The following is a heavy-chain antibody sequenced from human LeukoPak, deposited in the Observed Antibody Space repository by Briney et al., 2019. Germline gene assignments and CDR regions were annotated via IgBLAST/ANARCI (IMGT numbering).Heavy chain of an antibody. V-gene: IGHV4-34*01. J-gene: IGHJ5*02. CDR2: INHSGST. CDR3: ASPRGYSYGANWFDP. D-gene: IGHD5-18*01. Sequence: SETLSLTCAVYGGSFSDYYWSWIRQPPGKGLEWIGEINHSGSTNYSPSLKSRVTISVDTSKNQFSLKLSSVTAADTAVYYCASPRGYSYGANWFDPWGQGTLVTVSS. CDR1: GGSFSDYY.